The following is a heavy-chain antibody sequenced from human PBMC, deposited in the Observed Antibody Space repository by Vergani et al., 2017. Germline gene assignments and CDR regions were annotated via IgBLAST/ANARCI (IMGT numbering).Heavy chain of an antibody. CDR2: ISPGASTV. CDR3: AKNPXISKTRHYYAMDV. V-gene: IGHV3-11*04. Sequence: LEESGGGSVKPGGSLGLSCAASGFKFSDHYMSWIRQAPGKGLEWVSHISPGASTVSYTDSVTGRFTVSRDNDNNSLTLDMTTLRVEDTAVYYCAKNPXISKTRHYYAMDVWGQGTTVTVSS. J-gene: IGHJ6*02. CDR1: GFKFSDHY. D-gene: IGHD2/OR15-2a*01.